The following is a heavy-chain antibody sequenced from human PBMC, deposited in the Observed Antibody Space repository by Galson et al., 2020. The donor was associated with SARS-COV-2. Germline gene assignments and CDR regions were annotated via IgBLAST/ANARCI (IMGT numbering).Heavy chain of an antibody. V-gene: IGHV3-9*01. CDR3: AKDIGYSSGGVGY. Sequence: AASGFTFDDYAMHWVRQAPGKGLEWVSGISWNSGSIGYADSVKGRFTISRDNAKNSLYLQMNSLRAEDTALYYCAKDIGYSSGGVGYWGQVTLVTVSS. CDR1: GFTFDDYA. D-gene: IGHD6-19*01. J-gene: IGHJ4*02. CDR2: ISWNSGSI.